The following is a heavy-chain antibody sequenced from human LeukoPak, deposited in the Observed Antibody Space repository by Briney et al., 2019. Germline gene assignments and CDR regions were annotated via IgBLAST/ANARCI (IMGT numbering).Heavy chain of an antibody. Sequence: GGSLRLSCAASGFTFSTYAMTWVRQAPGKGLEWVSAISAGGGSTYYADSVKGRFTISRDNSKNTLFLQMSSLRAEDTAVYYCAKDYVGVASIDYWGQGTLVTVSS. CDR3: AKDYVGVASIDY. CDR1: GFTFSTYA. V-gene: IGHV3-23*01. CDR2: ISAGGGST. D-gene: IGHD1-26*01. J-gene: IGHJ4*02.